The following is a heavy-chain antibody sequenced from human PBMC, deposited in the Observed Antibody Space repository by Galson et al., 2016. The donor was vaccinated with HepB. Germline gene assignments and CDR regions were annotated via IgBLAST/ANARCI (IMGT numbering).Heavy chain of an antibody. CDR1: GYTFTNYA. D-gene: IGHD3-10*01. J-gene: IGHJ5*02. Sequence: SVKVSCKASGYTFTNYAIHWVRQAPGQRLEWMGWINGGNANTKYSQNFQGRVTITRDTSANTAYMELSSLRSEDTAIYYCARFPYASGRGWFDPWGQGTLVTVS. CDR3: ARFPYASGRGWFDP. CDR2: INGGNANT. V-gene: IGHV1-3*01.